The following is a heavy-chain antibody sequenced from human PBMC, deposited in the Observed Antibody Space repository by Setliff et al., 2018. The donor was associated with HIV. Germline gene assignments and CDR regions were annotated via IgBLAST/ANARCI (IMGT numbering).Heavy chain of an antibody. V-gene: IGHV4-4*02. Sequence: SETLSLTCAVSGGSVSSSNWWNWVRQSPGKGLEWIGEVNHSGSTNYNPSLKSRITISVDKSKNEFSLRLNTVTAADTAVYYCARGNPNDSWGQGSLVTVSS. J-gene: IGHJ4*02. CDR3: ARGNPNDS. CDR2: VNHSGST. CDR1: GGSVSSSNW.